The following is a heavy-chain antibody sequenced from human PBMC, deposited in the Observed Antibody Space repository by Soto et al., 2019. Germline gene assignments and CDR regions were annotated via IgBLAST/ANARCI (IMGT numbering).Heavy chain of an antibody. Sequence: SETLSLTCTVSGGSISNFAYYWGWIRQPPGKGLEWIGTVYYNENTYYNPSHKSRVTISVDTAKTQFSLKLRSVTAADTAFYFCARRERYYGSPGWFDPWGQGTLVTVS. CDR1: GGSISNFAYY. D-gene: IGHD3-16*01. CDR2: VYYNENT. V-gene: IGHV4-39*01. CDR3: ARRERYYGSPGWFDP. J-gene: IGHJ5*02.